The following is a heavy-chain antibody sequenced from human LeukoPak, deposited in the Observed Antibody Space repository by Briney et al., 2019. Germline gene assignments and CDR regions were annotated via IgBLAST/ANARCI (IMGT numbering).Heavy chain of an antibody. CDR2: INPNSGGT. D-gene: IGHD3-3*01. CDR3: AREVRSLEWLLAVYFDY. Sequence: ASVKVSCKASGYTFTGYYMHWVRQAPGQGLEWMGWINPNSGGTNYAQKFQGRVTMTRDTSISTAYMELSRLRSDDTAVYYCAREVRSLEWLLAVYFDYWGQGTLVTVSS. CDR1: GYTFTGYY. V-gene: IGHV1-2*02. J-gene: IGHJ4*02.